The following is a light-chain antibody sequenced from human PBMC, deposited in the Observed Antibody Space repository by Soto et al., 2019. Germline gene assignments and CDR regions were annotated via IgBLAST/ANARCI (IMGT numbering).Light chain of an antibody. Sequence: EIVLTQSPGTLSLSPGERATLSCRASQSVSSSFLAWYQHNPGQAPRLLIYGASSRATGIPDRFSGSGSGTDFTITISSLEPEVFAVYYCQQYSSSPTFGQGTKVEIK. V-gene: IGKV3-20*01. CDR3: QQYSSSPT. J-gene: IGKJ1*01. CDR1: QSVSSSF. CDR2: GAS.